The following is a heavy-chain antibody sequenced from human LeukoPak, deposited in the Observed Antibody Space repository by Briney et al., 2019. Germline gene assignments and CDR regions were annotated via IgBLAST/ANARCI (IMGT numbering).Heavy chain of an antibody. Sequence: ASVKVSCKTSGYTFTGYYLHWVRQAPGQGLEWMGWIDPKSGGTKYAQKFLGRFTMTRDTSVTTVYMELTGLTSDDTAVYYCAAEAKGGGGFDYWGQGTMVTVSS. V-gene: IGHV1-2*02. CDR2: IDPKSGGT. D-gene: IGHD3-16*01. CDR1: GYTFTGYY. CDR3: AAEAKGGGGFDY. J-gene: IGHJ4*02.